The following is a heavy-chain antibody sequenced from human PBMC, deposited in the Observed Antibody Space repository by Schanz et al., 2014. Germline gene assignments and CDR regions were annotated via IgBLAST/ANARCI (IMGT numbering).Heavy chain of an antibody. J-gene: IGHJ4*02. CDR2: VSRSTPDI. CDR1: GFTFSDYS. CDR3: AASSGWHPSTDY. V-gene: IGHV3-48*01. D-gene: IGHD6-19*01. Sequence: EVQLVESGGGWVQPGGSLRLSCAASGFTFSDYSMNWVRQAPGKGLEWVSYVSRSTPDIYYADSVKGRFTMSRDNAKSSLYLQMNSLRVEDTAVYYCAASSGWHPSTDYWGQGTLVTVSS.